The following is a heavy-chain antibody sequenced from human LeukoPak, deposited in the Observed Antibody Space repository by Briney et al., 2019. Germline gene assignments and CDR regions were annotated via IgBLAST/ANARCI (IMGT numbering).Heavy chain of an antibody. CDR2: ISAGGGST. CDR3: ARDYWWNYDY. V-gene: IGHV3-23*01. J-gene: IGHJ4*02. Sequence: GGSLRLSCAASAFTFSSHAMSWVRQTPGKGLEWVSGISAGGGSTLYADSVKGRFTISRDNSKNTIYLQMDSLRAEDTAIYYCARDYWWNYDYWGQGTLVTVSS. CDR1: AFTFSSHA. D-gene: IGHD1-7*01.